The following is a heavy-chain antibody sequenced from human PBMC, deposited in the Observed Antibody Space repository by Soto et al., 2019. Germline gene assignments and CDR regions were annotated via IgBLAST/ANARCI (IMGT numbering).Heavy chain of an antibody. Sequence: QVQLQESGPGLVKPSGTLSLTCSVSGGSISTNNWWSGVRQSPGKGLEWIGEIYHGRSTNYNPSLMHRITISIAEARKHFSLRLQSVTAAYAAIYYCARESGSITVRGPFDIWGQGTLVTVSS. J-gene: IGHJ3*02. V-gene: IGHV4-4*02. CDR1: GGSISTNNW. CDR2: IYHGRST. CDR3: ARESGSITVRGPFDI. D-gene: IGHD3-16*01.